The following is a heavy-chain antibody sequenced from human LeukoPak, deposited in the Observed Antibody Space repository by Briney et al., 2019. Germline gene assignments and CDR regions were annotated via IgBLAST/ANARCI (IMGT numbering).Heavy chain of an antibody. CDR1: GGSVTSHY. D-gene: IGHD3-22*01. J-gene: IGHJ4*02. CDR3: VRSVDYFDNTGPHMMFDY. V-gene: IGHV4-59*02. Sequence: SDTLSPTCNVSGGSVTSHYWNWIRRPPGKGLEWIGYLYHTGITKYNPSLKSRVSMSVDTSKNQFFLKVNSVTAADTAVYHCVRSVDYFDNTGPHMMFDYWGQGSLVTVSS. CDR2: LYHTGIT.